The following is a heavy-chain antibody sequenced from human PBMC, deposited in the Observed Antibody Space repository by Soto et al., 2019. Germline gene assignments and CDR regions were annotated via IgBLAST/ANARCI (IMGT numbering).Heavy chain of an antibody. CDR1: GFTFSSYG. CDR2: IWYDGSNK. CDR3: AREPNSIDY. D-gene: IGHD1-7*01. V-gene: IGHV3-33*01. Sequence: GGSLRLSCAASGFTFSSYGMHWVRQAPGKGLEWVAVIWYDGSNKYYADSVKGRFTISRDNAKNSLYLQMNSLRAEDTAVYYCAREPNSIDYWGQGTLVTVSS. J-gene: IGHJ4*02.